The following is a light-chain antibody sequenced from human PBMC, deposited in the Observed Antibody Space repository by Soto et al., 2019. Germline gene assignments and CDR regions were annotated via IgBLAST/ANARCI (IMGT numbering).Light chain of an antibody. CDR2: GAS. CDR1: QSAVSSH. Sequence: EIVLTQSPGTLSLSPGERATLSCRASQSAVSSHLAWFQQRPGQAPRLLIYGASTRATGIPDRISGSGSGTDFTLTVSRLEPEDFAVYYCHQYHSLPWTFGQGTKVEIK. J-gene: IGKJ1*01. V-gene: IGKV3-20*01. CDR3: HQYHSLPWT.